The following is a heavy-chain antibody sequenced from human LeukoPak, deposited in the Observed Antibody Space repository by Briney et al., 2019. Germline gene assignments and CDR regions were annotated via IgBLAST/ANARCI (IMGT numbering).Heavy chain of an antibody. V-gene: IGHV1-18*01. Sequence: GASVNVSCKASGYIFTSYGISWVRQAPGQGLEWMGWISAYNGNTNYAQKLQGRVTMTTDTSTSTAYMELSSLRSEDTAVYYCARDGYCSSTSCPSDYWGQGTLVTVSS. D-gene: IGHD2-2*03. CDR2: ISAYNGNT. CDR3: ARDGYCSSTSCPSDY. J-gene: IGHJ4*02. CDR1: GYIFTSYG.